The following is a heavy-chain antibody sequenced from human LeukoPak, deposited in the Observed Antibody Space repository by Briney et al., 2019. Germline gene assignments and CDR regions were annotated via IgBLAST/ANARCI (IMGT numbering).Heavy chain of an antibody. V-gene: IGHV3-7*01. CDR3: ARESGSVTSEVDFDY. CDR1: GFSFTTYW. Sequence: QPGGSLRLSCAASGFSFTTYWMSWVRQAPGKGLEWVANIKQDGTEKSYVDSVKGRFTISRDNAKNSLYLQMNTLRAEDTAVYYCARESGSVTSEVDFDYWGQGTLVTVSS. D-gene: IGHD4-17*01. CDR2: IKQDGTEK. J-gene: IGHJ4*02.